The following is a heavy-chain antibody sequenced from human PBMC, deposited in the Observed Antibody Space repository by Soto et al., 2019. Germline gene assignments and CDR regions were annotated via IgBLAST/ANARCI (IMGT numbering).Heavy chain of an antibody. J-gene: IGHJ4*02. D-gene: IGHD6-19*01. CDR2: INADSGDT. Sequence: QVQLVQSGAEVKKPGASVKVSCKASGYTFTAYTIHWVRQAPGHRLEWMGWINADSGDTKYSQEFQGRVTITRDTSASTAYMELSSLRSEDTAVYYCARGSIAVASGLGNFDCWGQGTLVTVSS. V-gene: IGHV1-3*01. CDR1: GYTFTAYT. CDR3: ARGSIAVASGLGNFDC.